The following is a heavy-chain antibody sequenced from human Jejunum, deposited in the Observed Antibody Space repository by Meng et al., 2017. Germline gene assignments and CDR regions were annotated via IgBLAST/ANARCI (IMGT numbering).Heavy chain of an antibody. Sequence: GESLKISCVASGFTFSDYYMDWVRQAPGKGLEWVGRIRKKGNGYTTEYAASVRGRFTISRDDSKSSLYLQLSSLKTEDTAVYYCARPSGSGSYFGAVDIWGQGTMVTVSS. CDR1: GFTFSDYY. V-gene: IGHV3-72*01. D-gene: IGHD3-10*01. J-gene: IGHJ3*02. CDR3: ARPSGSGSYFGAVDI. CDR2: IRKKGNGYTT.